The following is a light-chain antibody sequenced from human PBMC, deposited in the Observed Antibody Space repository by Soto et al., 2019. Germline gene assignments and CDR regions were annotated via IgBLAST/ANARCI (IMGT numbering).Light chain of an antibody. Sequence: EIVLTQFPATLSLSPGERATLSWRASQGVSSHLAWYQQKPGQAPRLLIYDASTRATGIPARFSGSGSGTDFTLTISSLEPEDFAVYYCQQRRNWPITFGQGTRLEIK. V-gene: IGKV3-11*01. J-gene: IGKJ5*01. CDR3: QQRRNWPIT. CDR1: QGVSSH. CDR2: DAS.